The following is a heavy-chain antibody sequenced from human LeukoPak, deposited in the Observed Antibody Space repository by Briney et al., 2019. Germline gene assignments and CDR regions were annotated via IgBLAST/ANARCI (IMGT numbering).Heavy chain of an antibody. D-gene: IGHD4-23*01. CDR3: ARDLVPYGGKTNPDY. V-gene: IGHV3-30-3*01. Sequence: GGSLRLSCAASGFTFSSYAMHWVRQAPGKGLEWVAVISYDGSNKYYADSVKGRFTISRDNSKNTLYLQMNSLRAEDTAVYYCARDLVPYGGKTNPDYWGQGTLVTVSS. J-gene: IGHJ4*02. CDR1: GFTFSSYA. CDR2: ISYDGSNK.